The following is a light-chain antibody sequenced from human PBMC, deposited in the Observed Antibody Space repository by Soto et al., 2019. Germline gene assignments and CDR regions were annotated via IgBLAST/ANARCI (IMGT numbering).Light chain of an antibody. V-gene: IGLV2-14*01. CDR2: DVG. CDR3: SSYTSSSTVV. Sequence: QSALTQPASVSGSPGQSITISCTGTSGDVGGYNYVSWYQQHPGKAPKLMIYDVGNRPSGVSNRFSGSRSGNTASLTISGLQAEDEADYYCSSYTSSSTVVFGGGTKLTVL. CDR1: SGDVGGYNY. J-gene: IGLJ2*01.